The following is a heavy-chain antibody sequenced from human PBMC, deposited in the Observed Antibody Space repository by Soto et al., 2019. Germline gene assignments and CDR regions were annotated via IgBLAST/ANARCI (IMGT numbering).Heavy chain of an antibody. CDR3: ASARHIGP. CDR2: IKEDGSER. CDR1: GFTFSNYW. V-gene: IGHV3-7*01. Sequence: GGSLRLSCAASGFTFSNYWMSWVRQAPGKGLEWVANIKEDGSERNYVDSVKGRFTISRDNAENSLYLQMSSLRAEDTAVYYCASARHIGPWGQGTLVTVSS. J-gene: IGHJ5*02. D-gene: IGHD2-21*01.